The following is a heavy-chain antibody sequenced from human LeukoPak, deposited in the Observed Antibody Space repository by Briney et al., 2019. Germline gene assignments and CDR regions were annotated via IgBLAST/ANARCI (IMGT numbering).Heavy chain of an antibody. CDR2: ISYHGDIT. V-gene: IGHV3-30*01. J-gene: IGHJ4*02. CDR1: GFTFSSYA. CDR3: ARDSTYYYDSGSSGPHYFDF. D-gene: IGHD3-10*01. Sequence: SGRSLRLSCAASGFTFSSYAMHWVRQAPGKGLEWVALISYHGDITYYADSVKGRFTLSRDNSKTTLSLQLNSLRAEDTAVYYCARDSTYYYDSGSSGPHYFDFWGQGTLVTVSS.